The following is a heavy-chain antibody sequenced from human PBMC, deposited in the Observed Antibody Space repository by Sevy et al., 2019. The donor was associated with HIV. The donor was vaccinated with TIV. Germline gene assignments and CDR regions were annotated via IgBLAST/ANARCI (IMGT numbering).Heavy chain of an antibody. CDR3: ARAGYCSGGGCYPPGYYYYYGMDV. Sequence: GGSLRLSCAASGFTFSSYAMHWVRQAPGKGLEWVAVISYDGSNKYYADSVKGRFTISRDNSKNTLYLQMNSLRAEDTAVYYCARAGYCSGGGCYPPGYYYYYGMDVWGQGTTVTVSS. J-gene: IGHJ6*02. V-gene: IGHV3-30-3*01. D-gene: IGHD2-15*01. CDR2: ISYDGSNK. CDR1: GFTFSSYA.